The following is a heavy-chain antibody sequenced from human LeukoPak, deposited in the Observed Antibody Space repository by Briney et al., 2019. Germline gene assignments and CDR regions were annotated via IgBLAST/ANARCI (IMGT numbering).Heavy chain of an antibody. D-gene: IGHD6-19*01. CDR1: GFTFSSYS. V-gene: IGHV3-21*01. Sequence: GGSLRLSCAASGFTFSSYSMDWVRQAPGKGLEWVSSISSSSSYIYYADSVKGRFTISRDNAKNSLYLQMNSLRAEDTAVYYCARHDISQWLPDYWGRGTLVTVSS. CDR2: ISSSSSYI. J-gene: IGHJ4*02. CDR3: ARHDISQWLPDY.